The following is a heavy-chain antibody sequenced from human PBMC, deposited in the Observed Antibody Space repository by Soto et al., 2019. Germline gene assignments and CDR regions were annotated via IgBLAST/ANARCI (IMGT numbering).Heavy chain of an antibody. V-gene: IGHV1-8*02. Sequence: QVQLMQSGAEVRKPGASVKVSCKASGYTFTDYDINWVRQATGQGLEWLGWMTPKSGYTGYAQKFQGRVTLTRDTSRGTADIGLSSLTSEDTAVYYCTRNLYNTGDFDHLGQGTLVTVSS. CDR3: TRNLYNTGDFDH. CDR2: MTPKSGYT. CDR1: GYTFTDYD. J-gene: IGHJ4*02. D-gene: IGHD1-20*01.